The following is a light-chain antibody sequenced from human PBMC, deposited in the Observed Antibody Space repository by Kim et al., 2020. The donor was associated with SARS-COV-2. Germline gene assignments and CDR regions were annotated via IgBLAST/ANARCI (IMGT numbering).Light chain of an antibody. J-gene: IGKJ1*01. CDR3: QQYSSYST. CDR2: KPS. V-gene: IGKV1-5*03. Sequence: ASVGDVFTITCRASQRISSSRLAWYQQNPGQAPRLLIYKPSNLESGVPSRFSGGGSGTEFTLTISSLQPDDFATYYCQQYSSYSTFGQGTKVDIK. CDR1: QRISSSR.